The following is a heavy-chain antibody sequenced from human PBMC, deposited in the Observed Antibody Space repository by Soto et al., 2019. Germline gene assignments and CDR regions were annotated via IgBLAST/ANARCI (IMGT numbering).Heavy chain of an antibody. CDR2: ISYDGSYK. D-gene: IGHD3-22*01. CDR1: GFTFSTYG. Sequence: QVQLVESGGGVVQPGRSPRLSCAASGFTFSTYGMHWVRQAPGKGLEWVGLISYDGSYKYYADSVKGRFTMSRDNSKNTLYLQMNSLRVEDTAVYYCGKDPTYDSSGYYFYYGMDVWGQGTTVTVSS. CDR3: GKDPTYDSSGYYFYYGMDV. J-gene: IGHJ6*02. V-gene: IGHV3-30*18.